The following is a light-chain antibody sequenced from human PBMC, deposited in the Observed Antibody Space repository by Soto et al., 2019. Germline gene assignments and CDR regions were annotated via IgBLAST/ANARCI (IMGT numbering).Light chain of an antibody. CDR3: QQYHTYSWT. V-gene: IGKV1-5*03. CDR2: KAS. CDR1: QSIGSW. J-gene: IGKJ1*01. Sequence: DIQMTQSPSTLSASVGDRVTITCRASQSIGSWLAWYQQKPGKAPKLLIYKASSLESGVPSRFSGSGSVTDFTFTISSLQPEDIAAYYCQQYHTYSWTFGQGTKV.